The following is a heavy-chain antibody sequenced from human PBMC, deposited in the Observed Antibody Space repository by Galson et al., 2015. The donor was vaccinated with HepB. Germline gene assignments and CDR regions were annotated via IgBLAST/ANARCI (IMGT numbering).Heavy chain of an antibody. CDR3: ARAHYSSGWSFPYYGMDV. Sequence: SVKVSCKASGYTFTSYGISWVRQAPGQGLEWMGWISAYNGNTNYAQKLQGRVTMTTDTSTSTAYMELRSLRSDDTAVHYCARAHYSSGWSFPYYGMDVWGQGTTVTVSS. V-gene: IGHV1-18*04. CDR2: ISAYNGNT. D-gene: IGHD6-19*01. J-gene: IGHJ6*02. CDR1: GYTFTSYG.